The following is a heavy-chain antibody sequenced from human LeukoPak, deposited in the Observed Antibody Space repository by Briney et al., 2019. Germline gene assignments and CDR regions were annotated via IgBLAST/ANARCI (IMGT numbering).Heavy chain of an antibody. CDR3: ARAMVRGVMDV. J-gene: IGHJ6*02. V-gene: IGHV3-53*01. Sequence: PGGSLRLSCAASGFTFSSYSMSWVRQAPGKGLEWVSVIYSGGSTYYADSVKGRFTISRDNSKNTLYLQMNSLRAEDTAVYYCARAMVRGVMDVWGQGTTVTVS. CDR1: GFTFSSYS. CDR2: IYSGGST. D-gene: IGHD3-10*01.